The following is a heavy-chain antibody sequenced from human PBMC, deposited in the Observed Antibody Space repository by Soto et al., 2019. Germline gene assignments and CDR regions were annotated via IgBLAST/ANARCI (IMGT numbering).Heavy chain of an antibody. Sequence: QVQLVQSGAEVKKPGASVKVSCKASGYTFTSYGISWVRQAPGQGLEWMGWISAYNGNTNYAQKLQGRVTMTTDTSTSTAYMELRSLTADDTAVYYCARDQRWFGEHTLSRFDYWGQGTLVTVSS. CDR3: ARDQRWFGEHTLSRFDY. CDR1: GYTFTSYG. J-gene: IGHJ4*02. V-gene: IGHV1-18*01. CDR2: ISAYNGNT. D-gene: IGHD3-10*01.